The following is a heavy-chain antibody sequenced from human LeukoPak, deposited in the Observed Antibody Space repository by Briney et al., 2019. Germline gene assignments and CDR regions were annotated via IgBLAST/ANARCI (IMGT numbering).Heavy chain of an antibody. Sequence: PGGSLRLSCAASGFTVSSNYMSWVRQAPGKGLEWVSAISGSGGSTYYADSVKGRFTISRDNSKNTLYLQMNSLRAEDTAVYYCAKPGIAVAGTLGVFDYWGRGTLVTVSS. CDR1: GFTVSSNY. J-gene: IGHJ4*02. V-gene: IGHV3-23*01. CDR2: ISGSGGST. D-gene: IGHD6-19*01. CDR3: AKPGIAVAGTLGVFDY.